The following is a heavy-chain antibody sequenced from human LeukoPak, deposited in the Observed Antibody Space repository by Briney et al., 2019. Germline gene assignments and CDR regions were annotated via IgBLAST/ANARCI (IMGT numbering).Heavy chain of an antibody. Sequence: PSETLSLTCAVSGGSISSYYWSWIRLPPGKGLEWIGYIYYSGSTNYNPSLKSRVTISVDTSKNQFSLKLSSVTAADTAVYYCARSYPTYYDSSGYYYLGYWGQGTLVTVSS. D-gene: IGHD3-22*01. CDR2: IYYSGST. CDR1: GGSISSYY. V-gene: IGHV4-59*08. CDR3: ARSYPTYYDSSGYYYLGY. J-gene: IGHJ4*02.